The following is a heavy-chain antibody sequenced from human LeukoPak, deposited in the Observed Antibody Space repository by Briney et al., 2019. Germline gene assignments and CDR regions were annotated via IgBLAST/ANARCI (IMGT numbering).Heavy chain of an antibody. D-gene: IGHD3-10*01. V-gene: IGHV4-34*01. CDR3: ARGRYYYGSGSYQGWFDR. J-gene: IGHJ5*02. CDR1: GVSFSGYY. CDR2: INHSGST. Sequence: PSETLSLTCAVYGVSFSGYYWSWLRQPPGKGLEWIGEINHSGSTNYNPSLKSRVTISVDTSKNQFSLKLSSVTAADTAVYYCARGRYYYGSGSYQGWFDRWGQGTLVTVSS.